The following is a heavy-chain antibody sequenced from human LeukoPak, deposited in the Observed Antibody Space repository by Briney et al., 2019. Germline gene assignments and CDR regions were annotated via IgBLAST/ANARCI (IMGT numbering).Heavy chain of an antibody. CDR3: AANSADYNTLGSSYKV. CDR1: SASISSSPYY. V-gene: IGHV4-39*02. Sequence: SETLSLTCTVSSASISSSPYYWGWIRQSPGKGLEWIGSISYSGTTYYNPSLLSRVTISVDTSKNHFSLKLSSVTAADTTVYYCAANSADYNTLGSSYKVWGQGTLVTVSS. D-gene: IGHD3-10*01. J-gene: IGHJ4*02. CDR2: ISYSGTT.